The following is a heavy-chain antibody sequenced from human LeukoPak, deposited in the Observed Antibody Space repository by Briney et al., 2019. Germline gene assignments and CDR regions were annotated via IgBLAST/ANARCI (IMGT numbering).Heavy chain of an antibody. D-gene: IGHD3-16*02. CDR3: ARAQERYDYVWGSYRSCFDH. J-gene: IGHJ4*02. V-gene: IGHV4-31*03. Sequence: SETLSLTCTVSGGSISSGAYYWSWIRQHPGKGLEWIGYIYYSGSTYYNPSLESRVTISVDTSKNQFSLKLSSVTAAVTAVYFCARAQERYDYVWGSYRSCFDHWGQGTLVTVSS. CDR2: IYYSGST. CDR1: GGSISSGAYY.